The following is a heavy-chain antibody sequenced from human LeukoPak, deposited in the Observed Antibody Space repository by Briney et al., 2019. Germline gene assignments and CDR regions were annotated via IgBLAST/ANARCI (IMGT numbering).Heavy chain of an antibody. CDR1: GGSISSNSYY. CDR3: ARGGAYGRFDP. J-gene: IGHJ5*02. V-gene: IGHV4-39*01. D-gene: IGHD2-21*01. Sequence: PSETLSLTCAVSGGSISSNSYYWGWIRQPPGKGLEWIGSIYYSGSTYYNPSLKSRVTISVDTSKNQFSLKLSSVTAADTAVYYCARGGAYGRFDPWGQGTLVTVSS. CDR2: IYYSGST.